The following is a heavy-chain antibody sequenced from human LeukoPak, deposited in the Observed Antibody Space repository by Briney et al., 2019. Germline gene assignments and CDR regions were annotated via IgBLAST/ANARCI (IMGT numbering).Heavy chain of an antibody. J-gene: IGHJ5*02. V-gene: IGHV4-39*01. Sequence: SETLSLTCTVSGGSISSSSYYWGWIRQPPGKGLEWIGSIYYSGSTYYNPSLKSRVTISVDTSKNQFSLKLSSVTAADMAVYYCATQNYDFWSGSTRGWFDPWGQGTLVTVSS. CDR2: IYYSGST. CDR1: GGSISSSSYY. CDR3: ATQNYDFWSGSTRGWFDP. D-gene: IGHD3-3*01.